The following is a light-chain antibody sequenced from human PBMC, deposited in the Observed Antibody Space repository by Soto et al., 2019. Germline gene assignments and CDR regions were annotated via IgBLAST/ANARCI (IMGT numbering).Light chain of an antibody. V-gene: IGKV3-20*01. J-gene: IGKJ4*01. Sequence: DIVLTQSPGTLSLSPGERATLSCRASQSVSSSYLAWYQQKPGQAPRLLIYGASSRATGIPDRFSGSGSGTDFTLTISRLEPEDFAVYYCQQYGSSPPTLTFGGGTKVDNK. CDR1: QSVSSSY. CDR2: GAS. CDR3: QQYGSSPPTLT.